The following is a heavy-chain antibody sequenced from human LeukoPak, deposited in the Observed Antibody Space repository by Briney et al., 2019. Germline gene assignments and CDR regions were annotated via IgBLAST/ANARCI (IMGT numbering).Heavy chain of an antibody. V-gene: IGHV1-69*02. CDR1: GYTFTDYY. CDR2: IIPILGIA. D-gene: IGHD1-26*01. J-gene: IGHJ1*01. CDR3: ALGVADPGGLEYFQH. Sequence: GASVKVSCKASGYTFTDYYMHWVQQAPGQGLEWMGRIIPILGIANYAQKFQGRVTITADKSTSTAYMELSSLRSEDTAVYYCALGVADPGGLEYFQHWGQGTLVTVSS.